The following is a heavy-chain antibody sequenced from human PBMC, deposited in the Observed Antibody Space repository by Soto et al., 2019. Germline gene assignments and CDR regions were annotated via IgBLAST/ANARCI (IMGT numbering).Heavy chain of an antibody. V-gene: IGHV3-53*01. D-gene: IGHD4-17*01. CDR1: GFTVTGNH. CDR3: AGYGGNSA. CDR2: LYGTGST. Sequence: EVQLVESGGGLIQPGGSLRLSCAASGFTVTGNHLSWVRQAPGKGLELVSSLYGTGSTYYADSVKGRFTISRDSSKNTVHRQMNSLRTEDTAVYYCAGYGGNSAGGQGTLVTVSS. J-gene: IGHJ4*02.